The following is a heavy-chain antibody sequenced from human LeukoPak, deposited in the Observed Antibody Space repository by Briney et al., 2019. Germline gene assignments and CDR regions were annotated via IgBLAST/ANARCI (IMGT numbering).Heavy chain of an antibody. CDR3: ARLHTTVTLGRGFDI. Sequence: GSLRLSCAASGFTFSSYSMNWVRQPPGKGLEWIGSIFHSGSTSYNPSLRSRVTISVDASKSHFSLKLSSVTAADTAVYYCARLHTTVTLGRGFDIWGQGTMVTVSS. CDR1: GFTFSSYSMN. CDR2: IFHSGST. D-gene: IGHD4-11*01. J-gene: IGHJ3*02. V-gene: IGHV4-39*02.